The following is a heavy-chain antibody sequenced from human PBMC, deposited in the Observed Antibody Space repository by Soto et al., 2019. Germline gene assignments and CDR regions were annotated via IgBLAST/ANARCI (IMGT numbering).Heavy chain of an antibody. CDR2: ISYDGSNK. CDR1: GFTFSSYG. Sequence: GGSLRLSCAASGFTFSSYGMHWVRQAPGKGLEWVAVISYDGSNKYYADSVKGRFTISRDNSKNTLYLQMNSLRAEDTAVYYCAKGVMVRGTRSRYYFAYWGQGTLVTVSS. J-gene: IGHJ4*02. V-gene: IGHV3-30*18. CDR3: AKGVMVRGTRSRYYFAY. D-gene: IGHD3-10*01.